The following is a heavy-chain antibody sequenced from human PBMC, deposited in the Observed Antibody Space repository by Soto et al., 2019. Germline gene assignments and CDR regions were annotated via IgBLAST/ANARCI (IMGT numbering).Heavy chain of an antibody. Sequence: SETLSLTCTVSGGSISSGDYYWSWIRHPPGKGLEWIGYIYYSGSTYYNPSLKSRVTISVDTSKNQFSLKLSSVTAADTAVYYCAREGYDILTGYLDYWGQGTLVTVSS. CDR2: IYYSGST. CDR3: AREGYDILTGYLDY. D-gene: IGHD3-9*01. V-gene: IGHV4-30-4*01. J-gene: IGHJ4*02. CDR1: GGSISSGDYY.